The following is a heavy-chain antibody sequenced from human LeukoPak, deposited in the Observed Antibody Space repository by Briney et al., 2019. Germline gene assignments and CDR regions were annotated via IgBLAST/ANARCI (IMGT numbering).Heavy chain of an antibody. Sequence: GGSLRLSCAASEFTFSNYEMNWVRQAPGKGLEWVSYISSGGSTIYYADSVKDRFTISRDNAKNSLHLQMNSLRAEDTAVYYCARDPNYGSGSYADYWGQGTLVTVSS. V-gene: IGHV3-48*03. CDR3: ARDPNYGSGSYADY. CDR2: ISSGGSTI. CDR1: EFTFSNYE. J-gene: IGHJ4*02. D-gene: IGHD3-10*01.